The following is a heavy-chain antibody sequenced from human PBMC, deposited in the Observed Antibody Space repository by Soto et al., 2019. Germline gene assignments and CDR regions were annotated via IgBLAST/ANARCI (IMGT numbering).Heavy chain of an antibody. CDR1: GGSISSGDYY. D-gene: IGHD3-22*01. Sequence: QVQLQESGPGLVKPSQTLSLTCTVSGGSISSGDYYWSWIRQPPGKGLEWIGYIYYSGSTYYNPSLQRRVTLSLNTSKIQSSLKLSSVTAADTAVYYCARVPKGDQYYYDSGGYYYGLFDFWGQGTLVTVSS. CDR2: IYYSGST. J-gene: IGHJ4*02. V-gene: IGHV4-30-4*01. CDR3: ARVPKGDQYYYDSGGYYYGLFDF.